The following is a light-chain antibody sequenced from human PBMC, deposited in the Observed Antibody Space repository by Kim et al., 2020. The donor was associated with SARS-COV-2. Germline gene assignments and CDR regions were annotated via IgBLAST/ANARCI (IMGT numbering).Light chain of an antibody. Sequence: QSALTQPASVSGSPGQSFTISCTGTSSDVGGYNYVSWYQQHPGKAPKLMIYEVSNRPSGVSNRFSGSKSGNTASLTISGLQAEEEADYYCSSYTSSSTLGVFGGGTQLTVL. CDR2: EVS. V-gene: IGLV2-14*01. CDR1: SSDVGGYNY. J-gene: IGLJ2*01. CDR3: SSYTSSSTLGV.